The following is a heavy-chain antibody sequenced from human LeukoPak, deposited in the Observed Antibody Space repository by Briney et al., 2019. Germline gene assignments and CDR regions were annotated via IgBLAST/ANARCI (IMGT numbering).Heavy chain of an antibody. J-gene: IGHJ5*02. Sequence: GGSLRLSCAASGFNLNSYMLNWVRQAPGKGLEWVSSISSTGGYIYHADSVKGRFTISRDNPGNVVYLQMDSLRAEDTAVYYCSRVAQSGPTGWFDPWGQGTLVTVSS. CDR1: GFNLNSYM. CDR3: SRVAQSGPTGWFDP. CDR2: ISSTGGYI. D-gene: IGHD1-1*01. V-gene: IGHV3-21*01.